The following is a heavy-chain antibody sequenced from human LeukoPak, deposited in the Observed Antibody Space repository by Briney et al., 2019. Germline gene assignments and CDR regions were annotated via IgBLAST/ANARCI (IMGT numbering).Heavy chain of an antibody. CDR1: GGSFGSHY. V-gene: IGHV4-59*11. D-gene: IGHD3-16*01. CDR2: VYYTGST. CDR3: TREHKEGDWNVPGWYFDL. Sequence: SETLSLTCTVSGGSFGSHYWTWIRQPPGKGLEFIGNVYYTGSTKYNPSLKSRVTISVDTSKNQFSLKLSSVTAADTAVYYCTREHKEGDWNVPGWYFDLWGRGTLVAVSS. J-gene: IGHJ2*01.